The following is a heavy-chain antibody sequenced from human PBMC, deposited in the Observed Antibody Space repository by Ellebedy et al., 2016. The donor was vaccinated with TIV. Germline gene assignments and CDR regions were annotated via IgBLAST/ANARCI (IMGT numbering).Heavy chain of an antibody. CDR1: GGSISSYY. J-gene: IGHJ3*02. Sequence: MPSETLSLTCTVSGGSISSYYWSWIRQPPGKGLEWIGYIYYSGSTNYNPSLKSRVTISVDTSKNQFSLKLSSVTAADTAVYYCARESVEMATIPGGGLPSSFDIWGQGTMVTVSS. V-gene: IGHV4-59*01. CDR3: ARESVEMATIPGGGLPSSFDI. CDR2: IYYSGST. D-gene: IGHD5-24*01.